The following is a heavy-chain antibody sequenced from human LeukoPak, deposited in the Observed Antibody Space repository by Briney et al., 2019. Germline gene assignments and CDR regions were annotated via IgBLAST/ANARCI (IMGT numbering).Heavy chain of an antibody. D-gene: IGHD6-13*01. J-gene: IGHJ6*02. CDR3: ARDEALIAAAGVYYGMDV. Sequence: LQTLSLTCAISGDSGSSNSASWNWIRQPPSRGLEWLGRTYYRSKRYNDSAVSVKTPITLNPDTSKNQFSLQLNSVTPDDTAVYYCARDEALIAAAGVYYGMDVWGQGTTVTVSS. CDR1: GDSGSSNSAS. CDR2: TYYRSKRYN. V-gene: IGHV6-1*01.